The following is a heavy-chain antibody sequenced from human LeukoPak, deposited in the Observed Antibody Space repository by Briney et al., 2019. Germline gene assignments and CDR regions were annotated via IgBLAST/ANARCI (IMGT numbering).Heavy chain of an antibody. CDR3: ARQAGRYCSSTSCYTGGP. Sequence: SETLSLTCTVSGGSNSSSSYYWGWIRQPPGKGLEWIGYTYYSGSTNYNPSLKSRVTISVDTSKNQFSLKLSSVTAADTAVYYCARQAGRYCSSTSCYTGGPWGQGTLVTVSS. V-gene: IGHV4-61*05. J-gene: IGHJ5*02. CDR1: GGSNSSSSYY. D-gene: IGHD2-2*02. CDR2: TYYSGST.